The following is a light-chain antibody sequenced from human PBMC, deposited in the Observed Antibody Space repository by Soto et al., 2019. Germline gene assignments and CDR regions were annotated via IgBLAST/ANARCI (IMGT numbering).Light chain of an antibody. CDR1: QAINSA. CDR2: DAS. V-gene: IGKV1-13*02. Sequence: GDKVTISCRASQAINSALAWCQQRPGKAPMVLIYDASILESGVPSRFSGSGSGTDFTHTISSLQPEDFATYYCQQFNSYPLTFGGGTKVEIE. CDR3: QQFNSYPLT. J-gene: IGKJ4*01.